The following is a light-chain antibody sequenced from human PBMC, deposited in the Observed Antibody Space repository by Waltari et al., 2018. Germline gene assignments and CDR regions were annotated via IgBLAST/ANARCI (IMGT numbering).Light chain of an antibody. CDR2: GVN. J-gene: IGLJ2*01. Sequence: QSVLTQPPSVSGAPGQRVTISCTGSWSNIGAGYDVHWYQQLPGKAPTLLVYGVNTRPPGGPDRFFGSKSGTSASLAIPGLQPEDEADYSCQSYDTSLGVVFGGGTKLTVL. V-gene: IGLV1-40*01. CDR3: QSYDTSLGVV. CDR1: WSNIGAGYD.